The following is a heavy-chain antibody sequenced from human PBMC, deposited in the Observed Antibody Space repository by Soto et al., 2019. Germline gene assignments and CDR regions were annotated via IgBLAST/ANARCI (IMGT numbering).Heavy chain of an antibody. CDR3: ARALGYCSGGSCYSENDAFDI. CDR2: INHSGST. J-gene: IGHJ3*02. Sequence: NPSETLSLTCAVYGGSFSGYYWSWIRQPPGKGLEWIGEINHSGSTNYNPSLKSRVTISVDTSKNQFSLKLSSVTAADTAVYYCARALGYCSGGSCYSENDAFDIWGQGTMVTVSS. V-gene: IGHV4-34*01. CDR1: GGSFSGYY. D-gene: IGHD2-15*01.